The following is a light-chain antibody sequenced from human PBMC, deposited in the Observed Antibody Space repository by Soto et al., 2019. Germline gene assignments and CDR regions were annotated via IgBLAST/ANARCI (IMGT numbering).Light chain of an antibody. Sequence: QSVLTQPASVSGSPGQSITISCTGTSSDVGSYNYVSWYQQHPGKAPKVMIYDVSNRSSGVSYRFSGSKSGNTASLTISGLQAEDEADYYCSSYTTSSTYVFVTGTKLTVL. J-gene: IGLJ1*01. V-gene: IGLV2-14*01. CDR2: DVS. CDR1: SSDVGSYNY. CDR3: SSYTTSSTYV.